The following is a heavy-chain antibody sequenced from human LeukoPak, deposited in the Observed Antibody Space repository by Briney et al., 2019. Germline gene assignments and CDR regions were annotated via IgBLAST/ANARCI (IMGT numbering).Heavy chain of an antibody. V-gene: IGHV1-46*01. CDR2: INPSGGST. CDR3: ARNPVTTKYFDY. CDR1: VYTFTSYY. Sequence: ASVKVSCKASVYTFTSYYMHWVRHTPRQGLEWMGIINPSGGSTRYAQKFQGRVTMTRDTSTSTVYMELSSLRSEDTAVYYCARNPVTTKYFDYWGQGTLVTVSS. J-gene: IGHJ4*02. D-gene: IGHD4-17*01.